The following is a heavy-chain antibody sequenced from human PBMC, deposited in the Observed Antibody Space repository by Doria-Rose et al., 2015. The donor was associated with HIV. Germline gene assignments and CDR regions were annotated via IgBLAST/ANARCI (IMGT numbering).Heavy chain of an antibody. CDR1: GVSLSSPGMG. D-gene: IGHD6-13*01. CDR3: ARIKSSRWYHKYYFDF. CDR2: IFSDDGR. V-gene: IGHV2-26*01. Sequence: TLKESGPVLVKPTEALTLTCTVSGVSLSSPGMGVSWIRQPPGKALEWLANIFSDDGRSYNTSLKSRLAISRGTSKSQVVLTMTDMDPVDTATYYCARIKSSRWYHKYYFDFWGQGTLVIVSA. J-gene: IGHJ4*02.